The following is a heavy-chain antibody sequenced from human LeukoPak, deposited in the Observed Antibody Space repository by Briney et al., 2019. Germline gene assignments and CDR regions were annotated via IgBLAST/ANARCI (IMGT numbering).Heavy chain of an antibody. V-gene: IGHV3-23*01. CDR3: AKVPDYGDYY. Sequence: GGSLRLSCAACGFTFSIYAMSWVRQAPGKGLEWVSAISGSGGSTYYADSVKGRFTISRDNSKNTLYLQMNSLRAEDTAVYYCAKVPDYGDYYWGQGTLVTVSS. CDR1: GFTFSIYA. CDR2: ISGSGGST. D-gene: IGHD4-17*01. J-gene: IGHJ4*02.